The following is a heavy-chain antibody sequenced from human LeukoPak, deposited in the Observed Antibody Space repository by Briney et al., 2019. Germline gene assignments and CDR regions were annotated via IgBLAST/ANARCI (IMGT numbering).Heavy chain of an antibody. D-gene: IGHD6-19*01. CDR2: IGTAGDT. Sequence: GGSLRLSCAASGFTFSSYDMPWVHQATGKGLEWVSAIGTAGDTYYPGSVKGRFTISRENAKNSLYLQMNSLRAGDTAVYYCARGGGIAVAGRYYYYGMDVWGQGTTVTVSS. J-gene: IGHJ6*02. CDR1: GFTFSSYD. V-gene: IGHV3-13*01. CDR3: ARGGGIAVAGRYYYYGMDV.